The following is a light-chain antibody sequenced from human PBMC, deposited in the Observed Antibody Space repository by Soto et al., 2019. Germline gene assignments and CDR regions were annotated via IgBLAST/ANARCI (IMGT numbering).Light chain of an antibody. CDR1: QRISNY. J-gene: IGKJ1*01. CDR3: QQSDSIPRT. CDR2: AAS. Sequence: DIQMTQSPSSLSASVGDRVTITCRASQRISNYLNWYQQKPGKAPKLLIHAASSLQSGVPSRFSGSGSGTDFTLTISSLQPEDFATYYCQQSDSIPRTFGQGTKVDI. V-gene: IGKV1-39*01.